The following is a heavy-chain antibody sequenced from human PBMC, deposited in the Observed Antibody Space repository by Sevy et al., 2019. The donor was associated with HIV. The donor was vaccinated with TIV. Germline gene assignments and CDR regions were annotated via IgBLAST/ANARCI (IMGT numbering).Heavy chain of an antibody. CDR1: GYSVSDLS. CDR2: YDPEDVET. Sequence: ASVKVSCKVSGYSVSDLSIHWVRQAPGKGLEWMGGYDPEDVETIYAQKFQGRVTMTEDTSTDTAYMELGSLGSEDSAVYYCATSPDYYDSSRDAFDIWGQGTMVTVSS. D-gene: IGHD3-22*01. V-gene: IGHV1-24*01. CDR3: ATSPDYYDSSRDAFDI. J-gene: IGHJ3*02.